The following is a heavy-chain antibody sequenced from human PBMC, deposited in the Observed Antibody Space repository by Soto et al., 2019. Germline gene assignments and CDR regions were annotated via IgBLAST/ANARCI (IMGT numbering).Heavy chain of an antibody. Sequence: QVPLVQSGAEVKKPGSSVKVSCKASGGTFSSYTISWVRQAPGQGLEWMGRIIPILGIANYAQKFQGRVTITADKSTSTAYMELSSLRSEDTAVYYCARGALGYCSSTSCYENWFDPWGQGTLVTVSS. CDR2: IIPILGIA. CDR1: GGTFSSYT. D-gene: IGHD2-2*01. J-gene: IGHJ5*02. V-gene: IGHV1-69*02. CDR3: ARGALGYCSSTSCYENWFDP.